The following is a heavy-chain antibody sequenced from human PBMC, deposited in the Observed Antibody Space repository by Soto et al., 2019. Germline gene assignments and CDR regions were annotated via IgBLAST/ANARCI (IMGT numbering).Heavy chain of an antibody. J-gene: IGHJ6*04. Sequence: SETLSLTCTVSGGSISSYYWSWIRQPPGKGLEWIGYIYYSGSTNYNPSLKSRVTISVDTSKNQFSLKLSSVTAADTAVYYCATLIRPFYDILTVYYTGKGMDVWGKGTTVTV. CDR2: IYYSGST. V-gene: IGHV4-59*01. D-gene: IGHD3-9*01. CDR1: GGSISSYY. CDR3: ATLIRPFYDILTVYYTGKGMDV.